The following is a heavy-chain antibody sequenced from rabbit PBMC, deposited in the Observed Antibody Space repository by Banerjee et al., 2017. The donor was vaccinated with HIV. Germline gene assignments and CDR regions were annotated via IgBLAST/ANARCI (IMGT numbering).Heavy chain of an antibody. D-gene: IGHD4-1*01. J-gene: IGHJ4*01. CDR3: ARDLAGVIGWNFNL. Sequence: QEQLEESGGDLVQPEGSLTLTCTASGFTISSSYFMCWVRQAPGKGLEWIACIDAGKTGNTYYASWAKGRFTISKTSSTTVTLQMTSLTVADTATYFCARDLAGVIGWNFNLWGPGTLVTVS. V-gene: IGHV1S45*01. CDR1: GFTISSSYF. CDR2: IDAGKTGNT.